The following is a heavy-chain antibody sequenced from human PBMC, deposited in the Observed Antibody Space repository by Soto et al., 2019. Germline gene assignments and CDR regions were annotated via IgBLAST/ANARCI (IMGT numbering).Heavy chain of an antibody. J-gene: IGHJ4*02. D-gene: IGHD3-3*01. V-gene: IGHV1-69*13. CDR3: ASPGVGTDFWNKKNRYYFDY. Sequence: SVKVSCKASGGTFSSYAISWVRQAPGQGLEWMGGIIPIFGTANYAQKFQGRVTITADESTSTAYMELSSLRSEDTAVYYCASPGVGTDFWNKKNRYYFDYWGQGTLVTVSS. CDR1: GGTFSSYA. CDR2: IIPIFGTA.